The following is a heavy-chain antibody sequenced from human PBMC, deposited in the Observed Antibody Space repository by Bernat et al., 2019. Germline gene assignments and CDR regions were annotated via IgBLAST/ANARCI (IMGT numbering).Heavy chain of an antibody. Sequence: QVQLVESGGGVVQPGRSLRLSCAASGFTFSSYAMHWVRQAPGKGLEWVAVISYDGSNKYYADSVKGRFTISRDNSKNTLYLQMNSLRAEDTAVYYCAREALYSSCCDYWGQGTLVTVSS. J-gene: IGHJ4*02. CDR3: AREALYSSCCDY. CDR2: ISYDGSNK. CDR1: GFTFSSYA. V-gene: IGHV3-30-3*01. D-gene: IGHD6-13*01.